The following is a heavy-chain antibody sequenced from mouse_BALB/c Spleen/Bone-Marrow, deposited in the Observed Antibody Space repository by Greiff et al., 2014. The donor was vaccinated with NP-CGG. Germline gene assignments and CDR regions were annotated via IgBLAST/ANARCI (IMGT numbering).Heavy chain of an antibody. CDR3: ARDSLYYYGSSYGYFDV. CDR2: ISNGGSYT. CDR1: GFTFSDYY. Sequence: EVMLVESGGGLMKPGGSLKLSCAVTGFTFSDYYMYWVRQTPEKRLEWVATISNGGSYTYYPDSVKGRFTISRDNAKNNLYLQMSSLKSEDTAMYYCARDSLYYYGSSYGYFDVWGAGTTVTVSS. D-gene: IGHD1-1*01. V-gene: IGHV5-4*02. J-gene: IGHJ1*01.